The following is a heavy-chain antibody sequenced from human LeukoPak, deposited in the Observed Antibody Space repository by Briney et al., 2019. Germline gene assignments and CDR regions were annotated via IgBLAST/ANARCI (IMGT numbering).Heavy chain of an antibody. CDR2: ISSGTSTK. J-gene: IGHJ3*02. CDR1: GFTFSDYY. V-gene: IGHV3-11*01. Sequence: GGSLRLSCAASGFTFSDYYMSWIRQAPGKGLEWVSYISSGTSTKYYADSVKGRFTISRDNVKNSLYLQMNGLRAEDTAVYYCARVGRAVTAAGFGAFDIWGQGTMVTVSS. D-gene: IGHD6-13*01. CDR3: ARVGRAVTAAGFGAFDI.